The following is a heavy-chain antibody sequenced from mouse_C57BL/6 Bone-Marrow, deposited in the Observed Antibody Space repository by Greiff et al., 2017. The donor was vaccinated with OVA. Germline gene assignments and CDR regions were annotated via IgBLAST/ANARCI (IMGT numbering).Heavy chain of an antibody. V-gene: IGHV5-16*01. Sequence: EVQRVESEGGLVQPGSSMKLSCTASGFTFSDYYMACVRQVPEKGLEWVANINYDGSSTYYLDSLKSRFIISRDNAKNILYLQMSSLKSEDTDTYYCARGLTGTYVDVWGTGTKVSVSS. CDR1: GFTFSDYY. J-gene: IGHJ1*03. D-gene: IGHD4-1*01. CDR3: ARGLTGTYVDV. CDR2: INYDGSST.